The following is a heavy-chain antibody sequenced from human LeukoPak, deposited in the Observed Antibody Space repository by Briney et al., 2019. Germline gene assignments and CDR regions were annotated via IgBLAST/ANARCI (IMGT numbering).Heavy chain of an antibody. Sequence: PGGSLRLSCAASGFTLSSYEMNWVRQAPGKGLEWVSYISSSGSTIYYADSVKGRFTISRDNAKNSLYLQMNSLRAEDTAVYYCAREPYDSSGYHSEYFDYWGQGTLVTVSS. D-gene: IGHD3-22*01. CDR1: GFTLSSYE. V-gene: IGHV3-48*03. CDR3: AREPYDSSGYHSEYFDY. J-gene: IGHJ4*02. CDR2: ISSSGSTI.